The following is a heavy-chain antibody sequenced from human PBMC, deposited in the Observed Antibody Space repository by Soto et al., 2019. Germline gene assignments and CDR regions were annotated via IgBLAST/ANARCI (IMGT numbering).Heavy chain of an antibody. J-gene: IGHJ4*02. CDR3: ARDVSSVAVAGTNFDY. V-gene: IGHV3-33*01. CDR1: GFTFSSYG. CDR2: IWYDGSNK. D-gene: IGHD6-19*01. Sequence: GGSLRLSCAASGFTFSSYGMHWVRQAPGKGLEWVAVIWYDGSNKYYADSVKGRFTISRDNSKNTLYLQMNSLRAEDTAVYYCARDVSSVAVAGTNFDYWGQGTLVTVSS.